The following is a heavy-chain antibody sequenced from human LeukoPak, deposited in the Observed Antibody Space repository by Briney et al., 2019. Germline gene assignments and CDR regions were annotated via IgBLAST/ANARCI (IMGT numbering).Heavy chain of an antibody. V-gene: IGHV3-48*02. CDR3: ARIPGGYYYAMDV. CDR2: ISSRSSNI. Sequence: GGSLRLSCAASGFTFSSYSMNWVRQAPGKGLEWVSYISSRSSNIYYADSVKGRFTISRDNAKNSLYLQMNSLRDEDTAVYYCARIPGGYYYAMDVWGQGTTLTVSS. D-gene: IGHD3-16*01. CDR1: GFTFSSYS. J-gene: IGHJ6*02.